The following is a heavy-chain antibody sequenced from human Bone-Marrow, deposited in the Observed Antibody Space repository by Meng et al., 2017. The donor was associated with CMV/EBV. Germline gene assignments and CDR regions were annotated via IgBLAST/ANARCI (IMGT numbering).Heavy chain of an antibody. D-gene: IGHD2-2*01. V-gene: IGHV3-21*01. CDR2: ITSTSSYI. CDR1: GFTFSSYS. Sequence: GESLKISCAASGFTFSSYSINWVRQAPGKGLEWVSSITSTSSYIYYADSVKGRFTISRDNAKNSLYLQMNSLRAEDTAVYYCAKIGYCSSTSCRLSDYWGQGTLVTVSS. CDR3: AKIGYCSSTSCRLSDY. J-gene: IGHJ4*02.